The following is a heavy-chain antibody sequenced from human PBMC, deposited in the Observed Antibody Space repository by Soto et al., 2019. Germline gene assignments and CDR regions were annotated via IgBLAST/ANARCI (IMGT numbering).Heavy chain of an antibody. J-gene: IGHJ4*02. CDR3: ASRATGYFDY. Sequence: SETLSLTCTVSGGSISSYYWIWIRQPPGKGLEWIGYIYYSGSTNYNPSLKSRVTISVDTSKNQFSLKLSSVTAADTAVYYCASRATGYFDYWGQGTLVTVSS. CDR1: GGSISSYY. CDR2: IYYSGST. V-gene: IGHV4-59*01.